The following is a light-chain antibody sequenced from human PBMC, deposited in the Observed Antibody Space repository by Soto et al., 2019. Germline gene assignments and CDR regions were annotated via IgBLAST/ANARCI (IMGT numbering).Light chain of an antibody. Sequence: QSALTQPASVSGSPGQSITISCTGTSSDVGSYNLVSWYQQHPGKAPKLMIYEGSKRPSGVSNRLSGSKSGNTASLTISGLQAEDEADYYCCSYAGSSVWVFGGGTKVTVL. V-gene: IGLV2-23*01. CDR3: CSYAGSSVWV. CDR1: SSDVGSYNL. CDR2: EGS. J-gene: IGLJ3*02.